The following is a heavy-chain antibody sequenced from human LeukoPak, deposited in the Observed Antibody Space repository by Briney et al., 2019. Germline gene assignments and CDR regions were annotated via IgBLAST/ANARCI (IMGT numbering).Heavy chain of an antibody. Sequence: PSETLSLTCTVSGGSISSSSYYWGWIRQPPGKGLGWIGSIYYSGSTYYNPSLKSRVTISVDTSKNQFSLKLSSVTAADTAVYYCARILYGSGSYYAYYFDYWGQGTLVTVSS. V-gene: IGHV4-39*01. CDR1: GGSISSSSYY. CDR3: ARILYGSGSYYAYYFDY. CDR2: IYYSGST. D-gene: IGHD3-10*01. J-gene: IGHJ4*02.